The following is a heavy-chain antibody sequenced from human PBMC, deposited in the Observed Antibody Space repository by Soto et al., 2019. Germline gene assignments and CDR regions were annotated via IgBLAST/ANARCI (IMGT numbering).Heavy chain of an antibody. J-gene: IGHJ6*02. V-gene: IGHV4-34*01. CDR3: ARGGRAARPGIYYYYYGMDV. Sequence: SETLSLTCAVYGGSFSGYYWSWIRQPPGKGLEWIGEINHSGSTNYNPSLKSRVTISVDTSKNQFSLKLSSVTAADTAVYYCARGGRAARPGIYYYYYGMDVWGQGTTVTVSS. D-gene: IGHD6-6*01. CDR1: GGSFSGYY. CDR2: INHSGST.